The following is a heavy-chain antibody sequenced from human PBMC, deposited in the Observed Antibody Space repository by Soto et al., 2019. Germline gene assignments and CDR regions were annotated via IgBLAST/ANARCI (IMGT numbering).Heavy chain of an antibody. CDR3: ARDSSYCSGGSCYGTNDAFDI. CDR1: GGTFSSYA. D-gene: IGHD2-15*01. CDR2: IILIFGTA. V-gene: IGHV1-69*13. Sequence: ASVKVSCKASGGTFSSYAISWVRQAPGQGLEWMGGIILIFGTANYAQKFQGRLTITADESTSTAYMELSSLRSEDTAVYYCARDSSYCSGGSCYGTNDAFDIWGQGTMVTVSS. J-gene: IGHJ3*02.